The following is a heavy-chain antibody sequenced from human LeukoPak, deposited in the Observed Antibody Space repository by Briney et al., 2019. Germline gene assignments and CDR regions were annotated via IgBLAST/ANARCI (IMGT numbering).Heavy chain of an antibody. Sequence: ASVKVSCKASGYTFTSYYMHWVRQAPGQGLEWMGIINPSGGSTSYAQKFQGRVTITADKSTSTAYMELSSLRSEDTAVYYCARVTITYGSGSYTYYYYMDVWGKGTTVTVSS. CDR2: INPSGGST. J-gene: IGHJ6*03. CDR1: GYTFTSYY. CDR3: ARVTITYGSGSYTYYYYMDV. D-gene: IGHD3-10*01. V-gene: IGHV1-46*01.